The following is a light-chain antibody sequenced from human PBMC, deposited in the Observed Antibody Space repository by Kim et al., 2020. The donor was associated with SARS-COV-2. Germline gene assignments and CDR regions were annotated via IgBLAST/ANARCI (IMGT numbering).Light chain of an antibody. Sequence: DIQMTQSPSSLSASVGDRVTITCQASQAISTWLAWYQQKPGTAPNLLIYKASSLKSGVPSRFSASGSGTEFTLTISSLQPDDFATYYCQQYSSDLYIFGQGTKLEN. CDR2: KAS. V-gene: IGKV1-5*03. CDR3: QQYSSDLYI. J-gene: IGKJ2*01. CDR1: QAISTW.